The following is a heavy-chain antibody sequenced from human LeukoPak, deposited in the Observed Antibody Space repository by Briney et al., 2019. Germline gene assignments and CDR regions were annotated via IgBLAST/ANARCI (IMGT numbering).Heavy chain of an antibody. CDR2: ISSSGYST. Sequence: GGSLRLSCAASGFTFSDNFMSWIRQTPGKGLEWISYISSSGYSTYYADPVKGRFTISRDNARNSLYLQMNSLRAEDTAVYYCAREATNWNDGGYYFDYWGQGTLVTVSS. J-gene: IGHJ4*02. V-gene: IGHV3-11*04. CDR3: AREATNWNDGGYYFDY. D-gene: IGHD1-1*01. CDR1: GFTFSDNF.